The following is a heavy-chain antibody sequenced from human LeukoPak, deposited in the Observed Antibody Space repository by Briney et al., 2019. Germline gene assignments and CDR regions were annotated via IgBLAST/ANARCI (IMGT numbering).Heavy chain of an antibody. CDR1: GYTFTDYF. CDR3: TRGGGGGIKWFDP. V-gene: IGHV1-2*02. CDR2: INPNSGGT. D-gene: IGHD2-15*01. Sequence: ASVKVSCKASGYTFTDYFLHWVRQAPGQGLEWLGWINPNSGGTNYAQKFQGRVTMTWDTSINTANMDLSSLRSDDTAIYYCTRGGGGGIKWFDPWGQGTLVTVSP. J-gene: IGHJ5*02.